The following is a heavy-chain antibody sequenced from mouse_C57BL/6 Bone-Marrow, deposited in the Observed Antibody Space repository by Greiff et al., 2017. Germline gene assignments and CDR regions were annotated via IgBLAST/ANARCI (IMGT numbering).Heavy chain of an antibody. CDR1: GFTFSDYG. CDR3: AVITTVPYAMDY. CDR2: ISNLAYSI. Sequence: EVHLVESGGGLVQPGGSLKLSCAASGFTFSDYGMAWVRQAPRKGPEWVAFISNLAYSIYYADTVTGRFTISRENAKNTLYLEMSSLRSEDTAMYYCAVITTVPYAMDYWGQGTSVTVSS. V-gene: IGHV5-15*01. J-gene: IGHJ4*01. D-gene: IGHD1-1*01.